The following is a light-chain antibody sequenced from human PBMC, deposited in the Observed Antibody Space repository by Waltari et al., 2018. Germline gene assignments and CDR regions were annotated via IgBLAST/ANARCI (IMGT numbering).Light chain of an antibody. Sequence: EVVLTQSPATLSLSPGERATLSCRASQSVSYYLAWYQQKSGKAPRLLIYDASNRATGIPARFSGSGSGTDFTLTISSLEPEDFAVYYCQQRTNWPLTFGGGTKVEI. V-gene: IGKV3-11*01. CDR3: QQRTNWPLT. CDR2: DAS. CDR1: QSVSYY. J-gene: IGKJ4*01.